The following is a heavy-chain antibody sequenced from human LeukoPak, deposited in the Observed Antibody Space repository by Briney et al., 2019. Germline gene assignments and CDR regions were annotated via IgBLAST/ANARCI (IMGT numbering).Heavy chain of an antibody. V-gene: IGHV3-21*04. CDR2: ISSSSSYI. J-gene: IGHJ4*02. Sequence: GGSLRLSCAASGFTFSSYSMNWVRQAPGKGLEWVSSISSSSSYIYYGDSVKGRFTISRHNSKNTLYLQINSLRAEDTAVYYCARDGTAMVITNGYFDYWGQGTLVTVSS. CDR3: ARDGTAMVITNGYFDY. CDR1: GFTFSSYS. D-gene: IGHD5-18*01.